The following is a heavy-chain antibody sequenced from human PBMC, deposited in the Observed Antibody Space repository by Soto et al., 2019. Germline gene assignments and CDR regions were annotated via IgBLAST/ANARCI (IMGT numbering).Heavy chain of an antibody. CDR3: AITAMINRDSWTSFDY. Sequence: PAESLRLSCAASGLTFSNVWMTWVRQAPGKGLEWVGRIKSKSDGETADVAAPVKARFTISRDDSKNTVFLEMNSLKSEDTALYYCAITAMINRDSWTSFDYWGRGTQVTVSS. CDR1: GLTFSNVW. J-gene: IGHJ4*02. D-gene: IGHD5-18*01. CDR2: IKSKSDGETA. V-gene: IGHV3-15*01.